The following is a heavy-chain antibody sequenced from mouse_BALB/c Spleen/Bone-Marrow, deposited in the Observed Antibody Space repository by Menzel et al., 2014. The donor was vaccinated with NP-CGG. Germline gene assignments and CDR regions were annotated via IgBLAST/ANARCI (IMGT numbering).Heavy chain of an antibody. CDR1: GYSFTGYY. Sequence: EVKLMESGPELVKPGASVKISCKASGYSFTGYYMHWVKQSHVKSLEWIGRINPYNGATRYNQNFKDKASVIVDKSSSTAYMELHSLTSEDSAVYYCARYYYGSSSFDYWGQCTPLTGSS. CDR3: ARYYYGSSSFDY. CDR2: INPYNGAT. V-gene: IGHV1-31*01. J-gene: IGHJ2*01. D-gene: IGHD1-1*01.